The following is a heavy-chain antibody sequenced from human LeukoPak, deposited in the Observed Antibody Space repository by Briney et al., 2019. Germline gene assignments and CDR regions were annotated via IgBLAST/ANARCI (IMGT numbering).Heavy chain of an antibody. CDR2: IRGSGGGT. J-gene: IGHJ4*02. V-gene: IGHV3-23*01. CDR3: AKRGVVIRVILVGFHKEAYYFDS. CDR1: GITLSNYG. D-gene: IGHD3-22*01. Sequence: HSGGSLRLSCVVSGITLSNYGMSWVRQAPGKGLEWVAGIRGSGGGTQYADSVKGRFTISRDNRKNTQYLQMNSLRAEDTAMYFCAKRGVVIRVILVGFHKEAYYFDSWGQGALVTVSS.